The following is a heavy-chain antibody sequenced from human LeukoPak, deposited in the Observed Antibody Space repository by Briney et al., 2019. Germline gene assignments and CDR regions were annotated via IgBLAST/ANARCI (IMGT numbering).Heavy chain of an antibody. J-gene: IGHJ4*02. D-gene: IGHD5-24*01. Sequence: PSETLSLTCTVSGGSISSGDYYWSWIRQPPGKGLEWIGYIYYSGSTNYNPSLKSRVTISVDTSKNQFSLKLSSVTAADTAVYYCATHEMATDSFDYWGQGTLVTVSS. CDR3: ATHEMATDSFDY. V-gene: IGHV4-61*08. CDR1: GGSISSGDYY. CDR2: IYYSGST.